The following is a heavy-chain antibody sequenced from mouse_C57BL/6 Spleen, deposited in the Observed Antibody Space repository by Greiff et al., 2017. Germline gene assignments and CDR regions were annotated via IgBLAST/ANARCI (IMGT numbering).Heavy chain of an antibody. V-gene: IGHV1-53*01. CDR2: INPSNGGT. J-gene: IGHJ2*01. CDR1: GYTFTSYW. Sequence: QVQLQQPGTELVKPGASVKLSCKASGYTFTSYWMHWVKQRPGQGLEWIGNINPSNGGTNYNEKFKSQATLPVDKSSSTADMQLSSLPSEDSAVYYCAYSSGYDLYFDYWGQGTTLTVSS. CDR3: AYSSGYDLYFDY. D-gene: IGHD3-2*02.